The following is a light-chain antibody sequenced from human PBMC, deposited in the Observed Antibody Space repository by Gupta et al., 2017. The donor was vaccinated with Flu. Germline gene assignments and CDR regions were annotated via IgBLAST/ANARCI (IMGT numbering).Light chain of an antibody. CDR3: QAWDSSIWV. CDR1: TLGDKY. V-gene: IGLV3-1*01. J-gene: IGLJ3*02. Sequence: SYELTQPPSVSVSPGQTASITCSGDTLGDKYASWFQQKPGQSPVLVIYQDTKRPSGIPERFSGSNSGNTATLTISGTQAMDEADYYCQAWDSSIWVFGGGTKLTVL. CDR2: QDT.